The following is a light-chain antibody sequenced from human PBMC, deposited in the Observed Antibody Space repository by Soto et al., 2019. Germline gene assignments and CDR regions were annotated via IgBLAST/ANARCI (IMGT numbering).Light chain of an antibody. Sequence: DIQMTQSPSTLSASVGDRVTITCRASQSISSWLAWYQQKPGKAPKLMIYKASSIESGVPSRFSGSGSGTDFTLTISSLQPDDFATYHCQQYNSFPWTFGQGTKVEIK. CDR3: QQYNSFPWT. CDR1: QSISSW. V-gene: IGKV1-5*03. CDR2: KAS. J-gene: IGKJ1*01.